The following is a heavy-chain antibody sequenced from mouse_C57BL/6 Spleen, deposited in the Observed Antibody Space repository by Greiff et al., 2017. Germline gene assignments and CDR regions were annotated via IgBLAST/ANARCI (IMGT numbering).Heavy chain of an antibody. CDR3: ARLRLGESIMDY. V-gene: IGHV1-53*01. CDR1: GYTFTSYW. CDR2: INPSNGGT. D-gene: IGHD2-12*01. Sequence: QVQLQQPGTDLVKPGASVKLSCKASGYTFTSYWMHWVKQRPGQGLEWIGNINPSNGGTNYNEQFKSKATLTVDKSSSTAYMQLSSLTSEDTAVYYCARLRLGESIMDYWGQGTSVTVSS. J-gene: IGHJ4*01.